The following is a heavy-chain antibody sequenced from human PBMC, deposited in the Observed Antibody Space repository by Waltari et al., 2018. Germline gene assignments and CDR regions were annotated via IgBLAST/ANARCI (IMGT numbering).Heavy chain of an antibody. V-gene: IGHV3-74*01. CDR3: ARDWGSGAFDI. D-gene: IGHD3-16*01. J-gene: IGHJ3*02. Sequence: EVQLVESGGDLVQPGGSLRLSCAASGFTLSTSWMHWVRRAPGTGLLWVSRIVGDGSSTAYTDSVKGRFTISRDNARNTLYLQMNSLRAEDTAVYYCARDWGSGAFDIWGQGTMVTVSS. CDR2: IVGDGSST. CDR1: GFTLSTSW.